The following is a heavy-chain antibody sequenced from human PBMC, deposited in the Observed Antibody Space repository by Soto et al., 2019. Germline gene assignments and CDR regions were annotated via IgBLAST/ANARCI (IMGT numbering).Heavy chain of an antibody. Sequence: QVQLQQWGAGLLKPSETLSLTCAVYGGSFSGYYWSWIRQPPGKGLEWIGEINHSGSTNYNPSLKSRXXIXVXXSKNQFSLKLSSVTAADTAVYYCARGRRGSYSIDYWGQGTLVTVSS. CDR3: ARGRRGSYSIDY. J-gene: IGHJ4*02. CDR2: INHSGST. V-gene: IGHV4-34*01. CDR1: GGSFSGYY. D-gene: IGHD1-26*01.